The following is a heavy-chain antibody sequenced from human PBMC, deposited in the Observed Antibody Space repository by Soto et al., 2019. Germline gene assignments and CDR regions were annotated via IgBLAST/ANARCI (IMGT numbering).Heavy chain of an antibody. Sequence: GGSLRLSCAASGFTFSNFAMSWVRQAPGKGLEWVSYISSSGSTIYYADSVKGRFTISRDNAKNSLYLQMNSLRAEDTAVYYCAKAGDIVVVPAVNRGDYYYYMDVWGKGTTVTVSS. V-gene: IGHV3-11*01. J-gene: IGHJ6*03. D-gene: IGHD2-2*01. CDR3: AKAGDIVVVPAVNRGDYYYYMDV. CDR2: ISSSGSTI. CDR1: GFTFSNFA.